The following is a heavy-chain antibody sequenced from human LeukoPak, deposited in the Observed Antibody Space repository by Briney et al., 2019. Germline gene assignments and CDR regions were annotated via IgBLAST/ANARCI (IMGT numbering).Heavy chain of an antibody. Sequence: GGSLRLSCAASGFTFDDYGMSWVRHAPGKGLEWVSGINWNGGSTGYADSVKGRFTISRDNAKNSLYLQMNSLRAEDTALYHCARGLTYYDTSGDMDVWGKGTTVTVSS. CDR1: GFTFDDYG. CDR2: INWNGGST. J-gene: IGHJ6*03. V-gene: IGHV3-20*01. CDR3: ARGLTYYDTSGDMDV. D-gene: IGHD3-9*01.